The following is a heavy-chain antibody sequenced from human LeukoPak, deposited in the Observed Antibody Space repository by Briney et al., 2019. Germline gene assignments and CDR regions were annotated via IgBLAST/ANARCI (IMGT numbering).Heavy chain of an antibody. D-gene: IGHD2-21*02. Sequence: SETLSLTCTVSGYSISSGHYWAWIRQSPEKGLEWIASMFHSGSTYYNPSLKSRVTTSADTSKNEFSLKLSSVTAADTAVYYCARVRTAISGSDAFDIWGQGTMVTVSS. CDR2: MFHSGST. V-gene: IGHV4-38-2*02. J-gene: IGHJ3*02. CDR1: GYSISSGHY. CDR3: ARVRTAISGSDAFDI.